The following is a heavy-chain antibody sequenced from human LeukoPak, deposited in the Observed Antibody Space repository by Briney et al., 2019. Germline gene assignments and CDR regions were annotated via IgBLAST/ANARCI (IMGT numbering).Heavy chain of an antibody. D-gene: IGHD6-13*01. J-gene: IGHJ4*02. V-gene: IGHV3-7*01. CDR3: ARDGSSWYGGDYFDY. CDR2: IKEDGSEK. CDR1: RFTFSSYW. Sequence: GGSLRLSCVASRFTFSSYWMSWVRQAPGKGLEWVANIKEDGSEKYYVDSVKGRFTISRDNAKNSLYLQMNSLRAEDTAVYYCARDGSSWYGGDYFDYWGQGTLVTVSS.